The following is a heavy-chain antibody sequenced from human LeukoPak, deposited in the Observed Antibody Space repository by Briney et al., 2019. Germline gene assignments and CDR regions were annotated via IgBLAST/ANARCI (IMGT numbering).Heavy chain of an antibody. CDR1: GGSFSGYY. Sequence: SETLSLTCAVYGGSFSGYYWGWIRQPPGKGLVWIGSIYHSGSTNYNPSLKSRVTISVDTSKNQFSLKLSSVTAADTAVYYCARAPGGYSYGYSFDYWGQGTLVTVSS. CDR3: ARAPGGYSYGYSFDY. D-gene: IGHD5-18*01. V-gene: IGHV4-34*01. CDR2: IYHSGST. J-gene: IGHJ4*02.